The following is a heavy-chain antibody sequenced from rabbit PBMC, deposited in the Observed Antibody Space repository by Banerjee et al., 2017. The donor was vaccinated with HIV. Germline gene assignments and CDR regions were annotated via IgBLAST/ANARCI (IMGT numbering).Heavy chain of an antibody. CDR3: ARGAGSTVYNSPHYFNL. D-gene: IGHD4-2*01. J-gene: IGHJ4*01. CDR1: GFSFSSSAY. Sequence: QSLEESGGDLVKPGASLTLTCTASGFSFSSSAYMCWVRQAPGKGLEWIACIYGGSSGHIYYATWVNGRFTVSKTSSTTVTLQMTSLTPADTATYFCARGAGSTVYNSPHYFNLWGPGTLVTVS. V-gene: IGHV1S40*01. CDR2: IYGGSSGHI.